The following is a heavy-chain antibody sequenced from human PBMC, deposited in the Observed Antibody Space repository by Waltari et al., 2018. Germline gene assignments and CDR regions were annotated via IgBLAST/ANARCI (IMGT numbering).Heavy chain of an antibody. V-gene: IGHV3-48*01. Sequence: EVHLVQSGGGLVQPGGSLRLSCAASGFNFSSYSMDWFRQAPGKGLEWVSYISSSRSTVYYADSVKGRFTISRDKAKNSLYLQMNSRRAEDTAVYYCAREYYTHFDYWGQGTLVTVSS. CDR3: AREYYTHFDY. D-gene: IGHD3-10*01. CDR2: ISSSRSTV. J-gene: IGHJ4*02. CDR1: GFNFSSYS.